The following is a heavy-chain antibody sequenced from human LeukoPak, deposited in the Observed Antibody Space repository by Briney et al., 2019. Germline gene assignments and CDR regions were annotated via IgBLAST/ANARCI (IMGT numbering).Heavy chain of an antibody. V-gene: IGHV3-7*01. CDR1: GFTLSSNW. CDR3: ARDSRAPFDY. D-gene: IGHD3-10*01. J-gene: IGHJ4*02. CDR2: VKQDGSVK. Sequence: PGGSLRLSCAASGFTLSSNWMTWVRQAPGRGLEWVASVKQDGSVKYYVDSVKGRFTISRDNAKNSLYLQMNSLRAEDTAVYYCARDSRAPFDYWGQGTLVTVSS.